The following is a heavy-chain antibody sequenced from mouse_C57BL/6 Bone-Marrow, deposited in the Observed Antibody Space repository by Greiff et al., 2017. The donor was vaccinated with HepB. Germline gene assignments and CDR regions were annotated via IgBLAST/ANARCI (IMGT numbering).Heavy chain of an antibody. CDR2: IYPSDSET. D-gene: IGHD1-1*01. V-gene: IGHV1-52*01. CDR1: GYTFTSYW. CDR3: ARLPNYYGISYRYFDV. J-gene: IGHJ1*03. Sequence: QVQLQQPGAELVRPGSSVKLSCKASGYTFTSYWMHWVKQRPIQGLEWIGNIYPSDSETHYNQKFKDKATLTVDKSSSTAYMQLSSLTSEDSAFYYGARLPNYYGISYRYFDVWGTGTTVTVSS.